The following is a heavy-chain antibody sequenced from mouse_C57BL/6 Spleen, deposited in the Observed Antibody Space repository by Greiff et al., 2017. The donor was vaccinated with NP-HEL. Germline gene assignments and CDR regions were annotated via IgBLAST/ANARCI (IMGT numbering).Heavy chain of an antibody. V-gene: IGHV1-50*01. J-gene: IGHJ2*01. CDR2: IDPSDSYT. CDR1: GYTFTSYW. CDR3: ARRTHYCDD. Sequence: QVQLQQPGAELVKPGASVKLSCKASGYTFTSYWMQWVKQRPGQGLEWIGEIDPSDSYTNYNQKFKGKATLTVDTSSSTAYMQLSSLTSEDSAVYYCARRTHYCDDGGQGTTLTVSS.